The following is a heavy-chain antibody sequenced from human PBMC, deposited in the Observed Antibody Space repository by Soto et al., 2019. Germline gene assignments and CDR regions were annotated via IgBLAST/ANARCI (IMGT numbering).Heavy chain of an antibody. J-gene: IGHJ4*02. CDR3: AKCRGAGEHFDY. D-gene: IGHD4-17*01. V-gene: IGHV3-23*01. CDR1: GFTFSSYA. CDR2: VSIGGSR. Sequence: GGSLRLSCAASGFTFSSYAMGWVRQGPGKGLEWVAVVSIGGSRHYAECVRGRFTIFRDNSKNTLSLQMNSLTAEDKAVYFCAKCRGAGEHFDYWGQGALVTVSS.